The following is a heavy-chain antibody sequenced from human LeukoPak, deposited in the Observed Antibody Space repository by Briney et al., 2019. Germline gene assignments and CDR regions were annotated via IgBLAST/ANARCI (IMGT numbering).Heavy chain of an antibody. CDR1: GFTFTNWP. CDR3: AKDGYGSGSDSQYFDY. D-gene: IGHD3-10*01. CDR2: IGGSAGST. V-gene: IGHV3-23*01. J-gene: IGHJ4*02. Sequence: QPGGSLRLSCAASGFTFTNWPMSWVRQAPGKGLEWVSGIGGSAGSTFYADSVKGRFTISRDNSKNTLYLHMNSLRAEDTAVYHCAKDGYGSGSDSQYFDYWGQGILVTVSS.